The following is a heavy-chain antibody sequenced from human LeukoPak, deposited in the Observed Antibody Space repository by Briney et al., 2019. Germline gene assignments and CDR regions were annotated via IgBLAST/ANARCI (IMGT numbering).Heavy chain of an antibody. Sequence: SETLSLTCAVYGGSFSGYYWSWIRQPPGKGLEWIGYIFYSGVDRYNPALESRVTISIDTSKNQFSLKLSSVTAADTAIYYCARHDNYPGFGRGFGPWGQGTLVTVSS. V-gene: IGHV4-59*08. CDR3: ARHDNYPGFGRGFGP. CDR1: GGSFSGYY. CDR2: IFYSGVD. J-gene: IGHJ5*02. D-gene: IGHD3-10*01.